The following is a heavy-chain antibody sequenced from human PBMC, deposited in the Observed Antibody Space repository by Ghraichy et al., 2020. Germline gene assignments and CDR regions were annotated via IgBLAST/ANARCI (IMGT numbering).Heavy chain of an antibody. CDR3: VKDTWDRPI. D-gene: IGHD1-26*01. J-gene: IGHJ3*01. CDR1: GFVFSTCG. V-gene: IGHV3-30*02. CDR2: IQHDGTIK. Sequence: GGSLRLSCAASGFVFSTCGMHWIRQAPGKGLEWVAFIQHDGTIKLYMDSVKGRFTISRDNSKNTLYLQMNSLRPEDTAMYYCVKDTWDRPIWGHGTMVSVSS.